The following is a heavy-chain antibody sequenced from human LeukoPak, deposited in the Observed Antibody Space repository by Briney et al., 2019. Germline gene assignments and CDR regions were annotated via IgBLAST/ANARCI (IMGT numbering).Heavy chain of an antibody. V-gene: IGHV4-39*01. CDR3: ATSSGSYYY. CDR1: GGSISSSSYY. Sequence: SETLSLTCIVSGGSISSSSYYWGWIRQPPVKGLEWIGSIYYSGSTYYNPSLKSRVTISVDTSKNQFSLKLSSMTATDTAVYYCATSSGSYYYWGQGTLVTVSS. D-gene: IGHD1-26*01. J-gene: IGHJ4*02. CDR2: IYYSGST.